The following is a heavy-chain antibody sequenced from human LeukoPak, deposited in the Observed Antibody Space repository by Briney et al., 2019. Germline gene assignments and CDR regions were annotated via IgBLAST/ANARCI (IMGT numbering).Heavy chain of an antibody. J-gene: IGHJ4*02. D-gene: IGHD1-1*01. Sequence: GRSLRLSCAASGFTFSSYAMHWVRQAPGKGLEWVTIISYDGNHIFYADSVKGRFTISRDNSKNTLYLQMNGLRPEDTAVYYCETAIQLRPFWGQGTLVTVSS. CDR3: ETAIQLRPF. CDR2: ISYDGNHI. V-gene: IGHV3-30*04. CDR1: GFTFSSYA.